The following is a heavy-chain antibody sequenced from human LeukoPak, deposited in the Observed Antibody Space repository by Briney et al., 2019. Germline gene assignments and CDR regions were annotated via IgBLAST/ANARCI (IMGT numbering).Heavy chain of an antibody. D-gene: IGHD3-22*01. CDR1: GGTFSSYA. J-gene: IGHJ4*02. CDR3: ASLNWVFYDSSGYAYSGGDY. V-gene: IGHV1-69*06. Sequence: SVKVSCKASGGTFSSYAISWVGQAPGQGLEWMGGIIPIFGTANYAQKFQGRVTITADKSTSTAYMELSSLRSEDTAVYYCASLNWVFYDSSGYAYSGGDYWGQGTLVTVSS. CDR2: IIPIFGTA.